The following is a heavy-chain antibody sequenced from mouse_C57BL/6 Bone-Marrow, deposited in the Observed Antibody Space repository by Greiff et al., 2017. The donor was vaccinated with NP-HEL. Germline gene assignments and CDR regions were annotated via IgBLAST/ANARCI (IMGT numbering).Heavy chain of an antibody. Sequence: QVQLQQSGTELVKPGASVKLSCKASGYTFTSYWMHWVKQRPGQGLEWIGNINPSNGGTNYNEKFKSKATLTVDKSSSTAYMQLSSLTSEDSAVYYCARGASIYYYGSRYFDYWGQGTTLTVSS. V-gene: IGHV1-53*01. D-gene: IGHD1-1*01. J-gene: IGHJ2*01. CDR2: INPSNGGT. CDR3: ARGASIYYYGSRYFDY. CDR1: GYTFTSYW.